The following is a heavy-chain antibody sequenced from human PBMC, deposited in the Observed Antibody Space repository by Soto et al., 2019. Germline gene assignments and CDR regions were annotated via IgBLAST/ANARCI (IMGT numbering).Heavy chain of an antibody. Sequence: QVQLQESGPGLVKPSETLSLTCTVSGGSISSYYWSWIRQPPGKGLEWIGYIYYSGSTNYNPSLKSRVTISVDTSKNQFSLKLSSVTAADTAVYYCARVSFMVRGADYYYGMDVW. CDR3: ARVSFMVRGADYYYGMDV. V-gene: IGHV4-59*01. J-gene: IGHJ6*01. CDR2: IYYSGST. CDR1: GGSISSYY. D-gene: IGHD3-10*01.